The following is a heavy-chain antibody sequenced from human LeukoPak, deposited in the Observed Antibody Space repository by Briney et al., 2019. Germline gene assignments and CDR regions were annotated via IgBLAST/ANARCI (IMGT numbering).Heavy chain of an antibody. CDR3: AKRQYYYGSGSSFDY. CDR1: GFTFSSYA. CDR2: ISGSGGST. J-gene: IGHJ4*02. V-gene: IGHV3-23*01. Sequence: GGSLRLSCAASGFTFSSYAMSWVRQAPGKGLEWVSAISGSGGSTYYADSVKGRFTISRDNSKNTLYLQMNSLRAEDTAVYYCAKRQYYYGSGSSFDYWGQGTLVPVSS. D-gene: IGHD3-10*01.